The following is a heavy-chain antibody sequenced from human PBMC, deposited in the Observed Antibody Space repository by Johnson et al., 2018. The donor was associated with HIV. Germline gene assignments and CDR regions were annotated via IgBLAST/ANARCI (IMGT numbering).Heavy chain of an antibody. D-gene: IGHD5-12*01. J-gene: IGHJ3*02. Sequence: QVQLVESGGGVVQPGRSLRLSCAASGFTFSSYAMHWVRQAPGKGLEWVAVISYDGSNEYYVESVKGRFTISRDNSKNTLYLQMNSLRAEDTAVYYCARDRPSKWLRSNDDAFDIWGQGTMVTVSS. CDR2: ISYDGSNE. V-gene: IGHV3-30*04. CDR1: GFTFSSYA. CDR3: ARDRPSKWLRSNDDAFDI.